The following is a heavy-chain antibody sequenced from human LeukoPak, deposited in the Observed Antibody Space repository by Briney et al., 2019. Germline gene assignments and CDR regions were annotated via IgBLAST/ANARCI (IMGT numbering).Heavy chain of an antibody. D-gene: IGHD6-13*01. CDR1: GYTFTSYG. Sequence: GASVKVSCKASGYTFTSYGISWVRQAPGQGLEWMGWISAYNGNTNYAQKLQGRVTMTTDTSTSTAYMELRSLRSDDTAVYYCARQSSYSSSWGWQWGRYYYYYYMDVWGKGTTVTVSS. J-gene: IGHJ6*03. CDR2: ISAYNGNT. V-gene: IGHV1-18*01. CDR3: ARQSSYSSSWGWQWGRYYYYYYMDV.